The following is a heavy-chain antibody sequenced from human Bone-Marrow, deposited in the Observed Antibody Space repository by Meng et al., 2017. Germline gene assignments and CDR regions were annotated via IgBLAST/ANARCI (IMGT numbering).Heavy chain of an antibody. CDR3: ARGPTTMAHDFDY. CDR1: GGSFSDYY. J-gene: IGHJ4*02. V-gene: IGHV4-34*01. D-gene: IGHD4-11*01. CDR2: INHSGST. Sequence: HVRLQSGGVGLLKPSEILSLPGVVSGGSFSDYYWSWIRQPPGKGLEWIGEINHSGSTNYNPSLESRATISVDTSKNNLSLKLSSVTAADSAVYYCARGPTTMAHDFDYWGQGTLVTVSS.